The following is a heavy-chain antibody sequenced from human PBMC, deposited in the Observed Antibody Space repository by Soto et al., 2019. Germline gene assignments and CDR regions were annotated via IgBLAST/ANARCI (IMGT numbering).Heavy chain of an antibody. CDR1: GFTFSSYG. CDR2: IWYDGSNK. D-gene: IGHD6-19*01. V-gene: IGHV3-33*01. CDR3: ARDGGQWLVRAFDI. Sequence: GGSLRLSSAASGFTFSSYGMHWVRQAPGKGLEWVAVIWYDGSNKYYADSVKGRFTISRDNSKNTLYLQMNSLRAEDTAVYYCARDGGQWLVRAFDIWGQGTMVTVSS. J-gene: IGHJ3*02.